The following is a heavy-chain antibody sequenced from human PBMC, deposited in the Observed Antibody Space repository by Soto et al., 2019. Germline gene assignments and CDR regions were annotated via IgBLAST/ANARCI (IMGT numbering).Heavy chain of an antibody. CDR2: ISYDGSIK. V-gene: IGHV3-30*18. D-gene: IGHD6-13*01. J-gene: IGHJ4*02. CDR1: GFTFSSYG. CDR3: TKEGIGAARPFDY. Sequence: QVQLVESGGDVVQPGRSLRLSCAASGFTFSSYGMHWVRQAPGKGLEWVAIISYDGSIKYYGDSVKGRFTISRDNSSNTLYLQMNSLRSEDTAVYSCTKEGIGAARPFDYWGQGTLVTVSS.